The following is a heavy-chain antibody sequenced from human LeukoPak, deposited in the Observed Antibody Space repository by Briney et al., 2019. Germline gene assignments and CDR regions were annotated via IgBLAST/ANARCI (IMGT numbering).Heavy chain of an antibody. CDR1: GFTFSDYY. CDR2: ISSSGSTI. V-gene: IGHV3-11*04. Sequence: PGGSLRLSCAASGFTFSDYYMSWIRQAPGKGLEWVSYISSSGSTIYYADSVKGRFTISRDNSKNTLYLQMNSLRAEDTAVYYCASYYYGSGSYYTNDYWGQGTLVTVSS. J-gene: IGHJ4*02. CDR3: ASYYYGSGSYYTNDY. D-gene: IGHD3-10*01.